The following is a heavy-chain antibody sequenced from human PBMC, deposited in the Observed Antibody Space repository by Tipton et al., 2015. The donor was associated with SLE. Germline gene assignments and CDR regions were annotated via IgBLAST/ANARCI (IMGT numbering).Heavy chain of an antibody. D-gene: IGHD3-9*01. CDR3: AILRSLRVGLSDDHLTIRPSRAPT. V-gene: IGHV1-46*01. CDR2: LNPSGGST. CDR1: GYTFTSYY. Sequence: QLVQSGPEVKKPGASVKVSCKASGYTFTSYYIHWVRQAPGQGLEWMGILNPSGGSTSYAQKFQGRVTMTRDTSTSTAYMELRSLRSDDTAVYYCAILRSLRVGLSDDHLTIRPSRAPTWGQGTLVTVSS. J-gene: IGHJ5*02.